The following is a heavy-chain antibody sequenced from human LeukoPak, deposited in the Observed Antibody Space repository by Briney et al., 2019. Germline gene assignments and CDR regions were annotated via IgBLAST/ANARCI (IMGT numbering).Heavy chain of an antibody. CDR1: GFTFSSYA. J-gene: IGHJ6*02. D-gene: IGHD3-10*01. CDR3: ASKDYGSGIRSFPYGMDV. Sequence: GGSLRLSCAASGFTFSSYAMHWVRQAPGKGLEWVAVISYDGSNKYYADSVKGRFTISRDNSKNTLYLQMNSLRAEDTAVYYCASKDYGSGIRSFPYGMDVWGQGTTVTVSS. V-gene: IGHV3-30-3*01. CDR2: ISYDGSNK.